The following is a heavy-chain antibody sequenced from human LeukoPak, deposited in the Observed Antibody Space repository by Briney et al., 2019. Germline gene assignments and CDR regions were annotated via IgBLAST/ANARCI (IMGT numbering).Heavy chain of an antibody. CDR2: ISGSGGGT. CDR3: TRLNLPSYAATGLFDS. J-gene: IGHJ4*02. D-gene: IGHD2/OR15-2a*01. Sequence: GGSLRLSCAASGFTFSSYAMSWVRQAPGKGLEWVSAISGSGGGTYYADSVKGRFTISRDNAKNTLYLQMNSLGAEDTAVYFCTRLNLPSYAATGLFDSWGQRTLVTVSS. CDR1: GFTFSSYA. V-gene: IGHV3-23*01.